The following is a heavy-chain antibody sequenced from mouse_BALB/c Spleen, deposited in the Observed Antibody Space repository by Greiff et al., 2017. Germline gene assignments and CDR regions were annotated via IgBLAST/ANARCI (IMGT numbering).Heavy chain of an antibody. CDR3: ARDYGSSLAWFAY. CDR1: GFTFSDYY. V-gene: IGHV5-4*02. J-gene: IGHJ3*01. Sequence: EVKLVESGGGLVKPGGSLKLSCAASGFTFSDYYMYWVRQTPEKRLEWVATISDGGSYTYYPDSVKGRFTISRDNAKNNLYLQMSSLKSEDTAMYYCARDYGSSLAWFAYWGQGTLVTVSA. D-gene: IGHD1-1*01. CDR2: ISDGGSYT.